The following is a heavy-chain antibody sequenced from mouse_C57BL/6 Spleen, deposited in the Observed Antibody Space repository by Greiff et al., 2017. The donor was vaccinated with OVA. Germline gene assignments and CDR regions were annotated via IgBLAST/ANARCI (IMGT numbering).Heavy chain of an antibody. Sequence: EVQLVESGGGLVKPGGSLKLSCAASGFTFSDYGMHWVRQAPEKGLEWVAYISSGSSTIYYADTVKGRFTISRDNAKNTLFLQMTSLRSEDTAMYYCARDGYYHYWYFDVWGTGTTVTVSS. CDR2: ISSGSSTI. J-gene: IGHJ1*03. D-gene: IGHD2-3*01. CDR1: GFTFSDYG. V-gene: IGHV5-17*01. CDR3: ARDGYYHYWYFDV.